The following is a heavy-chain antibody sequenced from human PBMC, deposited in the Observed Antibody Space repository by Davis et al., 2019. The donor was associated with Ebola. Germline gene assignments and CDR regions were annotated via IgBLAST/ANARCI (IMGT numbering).Heavy chain of an antibody. CDR2: INHSGST. Sequence: SQTLSLTCAVYGGSFSGYYWSWIRQPPGKGLEWIGEINHSGSTNYNPSLKSRVTISVDTSKNQFSLKLSSVTAADTAVYYCAREASQRWLQYAFFDYWGQGTLVTVSS. J-gene: IGHJ4*02. CDR3: AREASQRWLQYAFFDY. D-gene: IGHD5-24*01. V-gene: IGHV4-34*01. CDR1: GGSFSGYY.